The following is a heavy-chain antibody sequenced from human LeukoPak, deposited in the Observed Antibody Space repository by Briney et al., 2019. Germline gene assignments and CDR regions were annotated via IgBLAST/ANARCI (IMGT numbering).Heavy chain of an antibody. CDR1: GFTFSSYG. J-gene: IGHJ4*02. Sequence: PGGSLRLSCAASGFTFSSYGMHWVRQAPGKGLEWVAAISYDGRNKEYVDSVKGRFTISRDNSKNTLYLQMNSLRAEDTAVYYCAKDRGYTHGFEDWGQGTLVTVSS. D-gene: IGHD5-12*01. V-gene: IGHV3-30*18. CDR2: ISYDGRNK. CDR3: AKDRGYTHGFED.